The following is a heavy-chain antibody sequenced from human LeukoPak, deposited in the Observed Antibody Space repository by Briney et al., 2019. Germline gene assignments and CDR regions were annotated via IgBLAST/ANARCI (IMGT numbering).Heavy chain of an antibody. Sequence: ASVKVSCKVSGYTLTELSMHWVRQAPGKGLEWMGGFDPEDGETIYAQKFQGRVTMTEDTSTDTAYMELSSLRSEDTAVYYCATTPNYYDSSGYEGDFDYWGQGTLVTVSS. CDR1: GYTLTELS. J-gene: IGHJ4*02. CDR2: FDPEDGET. CDR3: ATTPNYYDSSGYEGDFDY. V-gene: IGHV1-24*01. D-gene: IGHD3-22*01.